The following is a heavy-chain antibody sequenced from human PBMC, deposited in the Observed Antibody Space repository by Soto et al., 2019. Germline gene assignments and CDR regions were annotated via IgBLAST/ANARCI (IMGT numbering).Heavy chain of an antibody. V-gene: IGHV3-23*01. CDR3: AKDHCVTVTTSIPVCGMDV. CDR2: ISGSGGST. D-gene: IGHD4-17*01. J-gene: IGHJ6*02. Sequence: EVQLLESGGGLVQPGGSLRLSCAASGFTFSSYAMSWVRQAPGKGLEWVSGISGSGGSTYYADSVKGRFTISRDNSKNTLYLQMNSLRAEDTAVYYCAKDHCVTVTTSIPVCGMDVWGQGTTVTVSS. CDR1: GFTFSSYA.